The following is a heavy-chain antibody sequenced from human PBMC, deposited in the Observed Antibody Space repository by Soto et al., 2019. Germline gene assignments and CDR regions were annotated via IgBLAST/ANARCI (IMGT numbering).Heavy chain of an antibody. CDR3: ARSYYDSTGFAVDP. CDR1: GASVSSGY. J-gene: IGHJ5*02. D-gene: IGHD3-16*01. CDR2: MYLGGSF. Sequence: QTQLQESGPGLVKPSETLSLTCTVSGASVSSGYWSWIRQPPGKGLEWIGFMYLGGSFNYNPSLTRRATISVDTSKSQFSLKLTSVTAADTAVYYWARSYYDSTGFAVDPWGEGTLVTVSS. V-gene: IGHV4-59*02.